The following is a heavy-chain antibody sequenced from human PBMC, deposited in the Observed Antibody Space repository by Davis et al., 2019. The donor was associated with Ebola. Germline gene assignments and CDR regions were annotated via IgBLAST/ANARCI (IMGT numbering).Heavy chain of an antibody. CDR3: AKGGGSSGWYYFDY. CDR1: GFTFSSYD. J-gene: IGHJ4*02. D-gene: IGHD6-19*01. V-gene: IGHV3-13*01. CDR2: IGTAGDT. Sequence: GESLKISCAASGFTFSSYDMHWVRQATGKGLEWVSAIGTAGDTYYPGSVKGRFTISRENAKNSLYLQMNSLRAEDTAVYYCAKGGGSSGWYYFDYWGQGTLVTVSS.